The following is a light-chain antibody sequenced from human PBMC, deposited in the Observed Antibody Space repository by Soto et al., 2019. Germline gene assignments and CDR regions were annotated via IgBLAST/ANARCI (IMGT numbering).Light chain of an antibody. J-gene: IGKJ1*01. CDR1: QSVSSSY. CDR2: GAS. V-gene: IGKV3-20*01. CDR3: QQYGSSYPWT. Sequence: ESVFTPSPGTLALSPREKATLSFRAIQSVSSSYLAWYQRKPGQAPRLLIYGASSRATGIPDRFSGSGSGTDFTLTIRRLEPEDFAVYYCQQYGSSYPWTFGQGTKADI.